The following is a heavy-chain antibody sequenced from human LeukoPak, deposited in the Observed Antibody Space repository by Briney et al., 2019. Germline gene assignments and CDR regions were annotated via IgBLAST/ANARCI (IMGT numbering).Heavy chain of an antibody. Sequence: PSDALSLPCTVSGGSISSSSYYWGWIRQPPGKGLEWTGNIYYSGSTYCNPSLKSRVTIAVDTSKDQFALKLSAVTAAGTAVYYCAREGLPIGSYLAYWGQGTLVSVLS. J-gene: IGHJ4*02. CDR2: IYYSGST. V-gene: IGHV4-39*06. D-gene: IGHD1-26*01. CDR3: AREGLPIGSYLAY. CDR1: GGSISSSSYY.